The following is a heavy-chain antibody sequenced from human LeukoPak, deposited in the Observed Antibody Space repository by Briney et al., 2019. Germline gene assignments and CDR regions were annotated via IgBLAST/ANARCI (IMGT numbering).Heavy chain of an antibody. D-gene: IGHD6-6*01. CDR2: ISYDGSNK. Sequence: GGSLRLSCAASGFTFSSYAMHWVRQAPGKGLEWVAVISYDGSNKYYADSVKGRFTISRDNSKNTLYLQMNSLRAEDTAVYYCARGGYSSSSVSMFDYWGQGTLVTDSS. CDR1: GFTFSSYA. V-gene: IGHV3-30*01. J-gene: IGHJ4*02. CDR3: ARGGYSSSSVSMFDY.